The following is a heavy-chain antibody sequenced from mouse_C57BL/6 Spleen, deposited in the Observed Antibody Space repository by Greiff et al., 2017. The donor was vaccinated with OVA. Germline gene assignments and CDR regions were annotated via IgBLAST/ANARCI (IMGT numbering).Heavy chain of an antibody. V-gene: IGHV6-3*01. CDR1: GFTFSNYW. J-gene: IGHJ4*01. CDR2: IRLKSDNYAT. Sequence: EVQLVESGGGLVQPGGSMKLSCVASGFTFSNYWMNWVRQSPEKGLEWVAQIRLKSDNYATHYAESVKGRFTISRDDSKSSVYLQMNNLRAEDTGIYYCTAIYYYGSSYFFYAMDYWGQGTSVTVSS. D-gene: IGHD1-1*01. CDR3: TAIYYYGSSYFFYAMDY.